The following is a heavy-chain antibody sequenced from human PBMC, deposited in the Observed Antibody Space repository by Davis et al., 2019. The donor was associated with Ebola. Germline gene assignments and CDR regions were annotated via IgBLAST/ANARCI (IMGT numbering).Heavy chain of an antibody. J-gene: IGHJ3*02. Sequence: GESLKISCKGSGHTFSTAWIGWVRQMPGKGLEWMGIINPDDSKATYTPSFQGQVTISADKSISTAYLQWSSLKASDTATYYCLRQAYSSTWLIWGQGTMVTVSS. CDR2: INPDDSKA. CDR1: GHTFSTAW. V-gene: IGHV5-51*01. D-gene: IGHD6-13*01. CDR3: LRQAYSSTWLI.